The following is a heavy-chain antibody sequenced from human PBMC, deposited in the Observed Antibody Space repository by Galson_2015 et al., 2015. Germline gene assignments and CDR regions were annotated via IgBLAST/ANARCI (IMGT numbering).Heavy chain of an antibody. D-gene: IGHD2-15*01. J-gene: IGHJ4*02. CDR1: GFTFSSYS. CDR3: AREPYCSGGSCYGFDY. Sequence: SLRLSCAASGFTFSSYSMNWVRQAPGKGLEWVSYISSSSSTIYYADSVKGRFTISRDNAKNSLCLQMNSLRDEDTAVYYCAREPYCSGGSCYGFDYWGQGTLVTVSS. CDR2: ISSSSSTI. V-gene: IGHV3-48*02.